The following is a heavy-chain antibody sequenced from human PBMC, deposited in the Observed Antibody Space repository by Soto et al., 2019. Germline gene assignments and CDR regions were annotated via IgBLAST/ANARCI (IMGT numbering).Heavy chain of an antibody. CDR1: GFTFNNYV. Sequence: GGSLRLSCVASGFTFNNYVMTWVRQAPGKGLEWVSSISGSGDTTYYADSVKGRFTISRDSSRSTLYLQMNTLRAEDTAIYYCVKDWSGNSCPCMDVWGQGTTVTVSS. J-gene: IGHJ6*02. CDR2: ISGSGDTT. D-gene: IGHD3-3*01. V-gene: IGHV3-23*01. CDR3: VKDWSGNSCPCMDV.